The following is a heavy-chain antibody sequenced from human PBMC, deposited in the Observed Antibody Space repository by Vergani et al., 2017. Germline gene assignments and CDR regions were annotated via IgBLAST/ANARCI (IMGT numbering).Heavy chain of an antibody. CDR2: INQSKTV. CDR3: ARVRAGKLVP. Sequence: QVQLQEWGAGLLKTSETLSLTCTVSGGSFSGYYWTWIRQSPGKGLEWIGEINQSKTVHLNPSLNSRVTISVDTSKNQFSLKLSSVTAADTAVYYCARVRAGKLVPWGQGTLVTVSS. CDR1: GGSFSGYY. V-gene: IGHV4-34*01. J-gene: IGHJ5*02.